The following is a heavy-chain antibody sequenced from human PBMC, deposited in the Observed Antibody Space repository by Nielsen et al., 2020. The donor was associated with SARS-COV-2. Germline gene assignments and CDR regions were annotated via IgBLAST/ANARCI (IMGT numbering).Heavy chain of an antibody. V-gene: IGHV3-30-3*01. D-gene: IGHD3-10*01. CDR2: ISYDGSNK. Sequence: WIRQPPGKGLEWVAVISYDGSNKYNADSVKGRFTISRDNSKNTLYLQMNSLRAEDTAVYYCARDRVTMVRGVPYYYGMDVWGQGTTVTVSS. CDR3: ARDRVTMVRGVPYYYGMDV. J-gene: IGHJ6*02.